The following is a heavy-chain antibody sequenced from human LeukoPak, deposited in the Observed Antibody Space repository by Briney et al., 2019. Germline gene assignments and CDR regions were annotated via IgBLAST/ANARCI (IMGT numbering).Heavy chain of an antibody. CDR1: GGSISSYY. CDR3: ARDDYRYDILTGYWSDALDI. Sequence: SETLSLTCTVSGGSISSYYWSWIRQPPGKGLEWIGYIYYSGSTNYNPSLKSRVTISVDTSKNQFSLKLSSVTAADTAVYYCARDDYRYDILTGYWSDALDIWGQGTMVTVSS. CDR2: IYYSGST. V-gene: IGHV4-59*01. J-gene: IGHJ3*02. D-gene: IGHD3-9*01.